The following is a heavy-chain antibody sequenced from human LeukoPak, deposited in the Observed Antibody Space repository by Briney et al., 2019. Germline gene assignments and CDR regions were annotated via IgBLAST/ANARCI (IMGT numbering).Heavy chain of an antibody. CDR1: GYTLTELP. CDR2: FDPEDGET. Sequence: ASMKVSCKVSGYTLTELPMHWVRQAPGKGLEWMGGFDPEDGETIYAQKFQGRVTMTEDTSTDTAYMELSSLRSEDTAVYYCATGITSGWYAFWGQGTLVTVSS. CDR3: ATGITSGWYAF. D-gene: IGHD6-19*01. J-gene: IGHJ4*02. V-gene: IGHV1-24*01.